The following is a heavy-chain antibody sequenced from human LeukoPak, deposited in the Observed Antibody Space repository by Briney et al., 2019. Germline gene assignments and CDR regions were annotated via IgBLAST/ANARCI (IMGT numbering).Heavy chain of an antibody. CDR1: GYTFTSYY. V-gene: IGHV1-46*01. J-gene: IGHJ6*03. D-gene: IGHD5-18*01. Sequence: GASVKVSCKASGYTFTSYYMHWVRQAPGQGLEWMGIINPSGGSTSYAQKFQGRVTMTRDTSTSTVYMELSSLRSEDTAVYYCAREYRDTAMAPGTSNYYYYMDVWGKGTTVTISS. CDR3: AREYRDTAMAPGTSNYYYYMDV. CDR2: INPSGGST.